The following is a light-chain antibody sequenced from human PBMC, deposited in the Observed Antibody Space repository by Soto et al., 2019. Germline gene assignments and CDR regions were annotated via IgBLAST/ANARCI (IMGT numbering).Light chain of an antibody. Sequence: DIVLTQSPGTLSLSPGHRVTLSCRASQSVSSTYLAWYQQTPGQAPRLLIYGTSIRATGIPDRFSGSGSGTDFTLTISRLEPEDFAVYYCQQLATFGQGTRLEIK. CDR2: GTS. V-gene: IGKV3-20*01. CDR1: QSVSSTY. CDR3: QQLAT. J-gene: IGKJ5*01.